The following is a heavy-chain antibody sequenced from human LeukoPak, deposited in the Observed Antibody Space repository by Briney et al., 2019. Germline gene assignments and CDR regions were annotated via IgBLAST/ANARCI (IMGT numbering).Heavy chain of an antibody. V-gene: IGHV5-51*01. Sequence: GESLKIPCKGSGYSFTSYWIGWVRQMPGKGLEWMGIIYPGDSDTRYSPSFQGQVTISADKSISTAYLQWSSLKASDTAMYYCAGPIAVAGRNYYYGMDVWGQGTTVTVSS. J-gene: IGHJ6*02. D-gene: IGHD6-19*01. CDR2: IYPGDSDT. CDR3: AGPIAVAGRNYYYGMDV. CDR1: GYSFTSYW.